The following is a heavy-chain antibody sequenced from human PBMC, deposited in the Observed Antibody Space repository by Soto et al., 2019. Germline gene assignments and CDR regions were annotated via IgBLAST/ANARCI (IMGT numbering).Heavy chain of an antibody. CDR2: IYYSGST. V-gene: IGHV4-30-4*01. CDR3: ARDLWDDSSGLA. Sequence: PSETLSLTCTVSGGSISSGDYYWSWIRQPPGKGLEWIGYIYYSGSTYYNPSLKSRVTISVDTSKNQFSLKLSSVTAADTAVYYCARDLWDDSSGLAWGQGTLVTVSS. J-gene: IGHJ5*02. CDR1: GGSISSGDYY. D-gene: IGHD3-22*01.